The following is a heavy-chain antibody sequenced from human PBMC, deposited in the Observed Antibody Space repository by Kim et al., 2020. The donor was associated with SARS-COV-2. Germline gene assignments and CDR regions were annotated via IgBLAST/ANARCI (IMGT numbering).Heavy chain of an antibody. CDR2: INPSNDAT. V-gene: IGHV1-46*01. D-gene: IGHD3-10*01. J-gene: IGHJ4*02. CDR3: SRNRIPMVRGAPDY. Sequence: ASVKVSCKASGYTFTSYYVHRVRQAPGQGLEWMGIINPSNDATTYAQKFQGRVTLTRDTSTSTVYMELSSLISDDTALYYCSRNRIPMVRGAPDYWGQGT. CDR1: GYTFTSYY.